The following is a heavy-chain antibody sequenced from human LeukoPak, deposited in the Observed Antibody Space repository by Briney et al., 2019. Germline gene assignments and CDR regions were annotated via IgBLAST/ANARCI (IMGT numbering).Heavy chain of an antibody. J-gene: IGHJ4*02. D-gene: IGHD5-12*01. Sequence: GGSLRLSCAASGFSFSSWMAWVRQAPGQGLEWVANINQDGGETYYVDSVQGRFTISRDNAKNSLFLQMNSLRAEDTAVYYCARSVDKGTADYWGQGTLVTVSS. CDR3: ARSVDKGTADY. CDR1: GFSFSSW. CDR2: INQDGGET. V-gene: IGHV3-7*03.